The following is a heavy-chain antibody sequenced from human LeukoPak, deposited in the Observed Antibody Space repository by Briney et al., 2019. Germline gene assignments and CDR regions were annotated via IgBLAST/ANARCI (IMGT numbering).Heavy chain of an antibody. D-gene: IGHD3-10*02. CDR3: AGLGITMIGGV. J-gene: IGHJ6*04. CDR2: ISNSSNYI. V-gene: IGHV3-21*01. Sequence: GGSLRLSCSASGFTFTHYSINWVRQAPGKGLEWLSSISNSSNYIYYADSVKGRFTISRDNAKNSLYLQMNSLRAEDTAVYYCAGLGITMIGGVWGKGTTVTISS. CDR1: GFTFTHYS.